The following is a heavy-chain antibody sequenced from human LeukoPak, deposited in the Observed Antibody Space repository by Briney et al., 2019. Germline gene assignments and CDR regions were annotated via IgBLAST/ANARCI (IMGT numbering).Heavy chain of an antibody. CDR3: ARVQLETGPIVVVPAASSWFDP. Sequence: SETLSLTCAVYGGSFSGYYWSWIRQPPGKGLEWIGEINHSGSTNYNPSLKSRVTISVDTSKNQFSLKLSSVTAADTAVYYCARVQLETGPIVVVPAASSWFDPWGQGTLVTVSS. D-gene: IGHD2-2*01. CDR2: INHSGST. J-gene: IGHJ5*02. V-gene: IGHV4-34*01. CDR1: GGSFSGYY.